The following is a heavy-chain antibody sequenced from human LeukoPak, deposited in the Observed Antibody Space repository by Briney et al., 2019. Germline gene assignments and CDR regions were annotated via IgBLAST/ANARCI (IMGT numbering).Heavy chain of an antibody. V-gene: IGHV3-21*01. J-gene: IGHJ4*02. D-gene: IGHD2-15*01. CDR1: GFTFSSYS. CDR2: ISSSSSYI. Sequence: GGSLRLSCAASGFTFSSYSMNWVCQAPGKGLEWVSSISSSSSYIYYADSVKGRFTISRDNAKNSLYLQMNSLRAEDTAVYYCARDRGAWYCSGGSCYSYQFDYWGQGTLVTVSS. CDR3: ARDRGAWYCSGGSCYSYQFDY.